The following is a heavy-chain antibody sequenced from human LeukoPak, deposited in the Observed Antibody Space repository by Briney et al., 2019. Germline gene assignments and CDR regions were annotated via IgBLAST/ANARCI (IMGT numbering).Heavy chain of an antibody. CDR3: TRHDNDYGDYGDHY. CDR2: IRSKANSYAT. V-gene: IGHV3-73*01. J-gene: IGHJ4*02. CDR1: GFTFSSYG. Sequence: GGSLRLSCAASGFTFSSYGMHWVRQASGKGLEWVGRIRSKANSYATAYAASVKGRFTISRDDSKNTAYLQMNSLKTEDTAVYYCTRHDNDYGDYGDHYWGQGTLVTVSS. D-gene: IGHD4-17*01.